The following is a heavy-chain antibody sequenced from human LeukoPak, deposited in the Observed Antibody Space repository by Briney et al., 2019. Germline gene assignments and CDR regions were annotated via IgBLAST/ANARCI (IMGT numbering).Heavy chain of an antibody. V-gene: IGHV1-2*02. D-gene: IGHD2-2*01. CDR3: ARDSRWSTTVYYYYYMNV. CDR2: INPNSGGT. CDR1: GYTFTDYY. J-gene: IGHJ6*03. Sequence: ASVKVSCKASGYTFTDYYMHWVRQAPGQGLEWMGWINPNSGGTNYAQKFQGRVTMTRDTSISTAYMELSRLRSDDTAVCYCARDSRWSTTVYYYYYMNVWGKGTTVTVSS.